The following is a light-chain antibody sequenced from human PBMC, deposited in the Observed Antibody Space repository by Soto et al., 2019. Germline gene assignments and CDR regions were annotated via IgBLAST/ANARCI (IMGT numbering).Light chain of an antibody. V-gene: IGKV3-20*01. CDR1: QNVNNIY. CDR2: FVS. Sequence: EIVLTQSPGTLSLSPGERATLSCRASQNVNNIYIAWYQQKPGLAPRLLIYFVSSRATGVPDRFSGSGSGADFTLTITGLDPEDFAVYFCQKFGSTPLTFGGGTKLEI. J-gene: IGKJ4*01. CDR3: QKFGSTPLT.